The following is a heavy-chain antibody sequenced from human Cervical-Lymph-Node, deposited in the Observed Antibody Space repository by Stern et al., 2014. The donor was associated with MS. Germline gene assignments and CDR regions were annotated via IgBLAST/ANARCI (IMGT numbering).Heavy chain of an antibody. J-gene: IGHJ4*02. D-gene: IGHD5-18*01. CDR1: GYTFTSYY. V-gene: IGHV1-46*03. CDR3: ARGRGRGYSYGPDY. CDR2: INPSGGTT. Sequence: QVQLVQSGAEVKKPGASVKVSCKASGYTFTSYYLPWVRQAPGQGLEWVGVINPSGGTTSYAQKFQGRVTLTRDTSTSTVYMELSSLRSEDTAVYYCARGRGRGYSYGPDYWGQGTRVTVSS.